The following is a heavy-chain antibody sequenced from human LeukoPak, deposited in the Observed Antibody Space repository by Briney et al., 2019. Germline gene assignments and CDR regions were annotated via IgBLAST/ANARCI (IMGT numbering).Heavy chain of an antibody. V-gene: IGHV4-39*01. D-gene: IGHD5-18*01. J-gene: IGHJ4*02. CDR2: IYYSGST. CDR1: GGSISSSYYY. Sequence: KPSETLSLTCTVSGGSISSSYYYWGWIRQPPGKGLEWIGSIYYSGSTYYNPSLKSRVTISVDTSKNQFSLKLSSVTAADTAVYYCARALPSDTAMGDWGQGTLVTVSS. CDR3: ARALPSDTAMGD.